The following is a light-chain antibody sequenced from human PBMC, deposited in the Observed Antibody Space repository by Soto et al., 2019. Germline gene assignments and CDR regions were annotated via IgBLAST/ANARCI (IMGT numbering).Light chain of an antibody. Sequence: DIVMTQSPDSLAVSLGERATINCKSSQSVLYSSNNKNYLAWYQQKPGQPPKLLIYWPSTRESGLPDRFSGGRSCKDISRTVSSLQAEDVAVYDCQQWSCVPKTCGQGTKVEIK. V-gene: IGKV4-1*01. CDR3: QQWSCVPKT. CDR2: WPS. CDR1: QSVLYSSNNKNY. J-gene: IGKJ1*01.